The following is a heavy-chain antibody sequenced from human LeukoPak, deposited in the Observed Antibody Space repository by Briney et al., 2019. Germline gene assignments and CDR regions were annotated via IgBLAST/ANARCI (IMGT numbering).Heavy chain of an antibody. CDR3: ARDYYDSNGPFDY. J-gene: IGHJ4*02. V-gene: IGHV4-34*01. CDR2: MDYSGRS. D-gene: IGHD3-22*01. CDR1: GGSFSGYY. Sequence: SETLSLTCAVYGGSFSGYYWSWIRQAPGKGLEWIGTMDYSGRSYYNPSLRSRVTISVDTSKNQFSLKLSSVTAADTAVYHCARDYYDSNGPFDYWGQGTLVTVSS.